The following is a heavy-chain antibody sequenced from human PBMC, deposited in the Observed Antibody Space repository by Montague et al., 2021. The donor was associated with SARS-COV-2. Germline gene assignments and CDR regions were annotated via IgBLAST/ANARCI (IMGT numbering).Heavy chain of an antibody. CDR2: IYHSGST. V-gene: IGHV4-4*02. J-gene: IGHJ6*02. D-gene: IGHD6-19*01. CDR3: ARWDSSGCFGRSYYGMDV. CDR1: GGSISSSNW. Sequence: SETLSLTCAVSGGSISSSNWWSWVRQPPGKGLEWIGEIYHSGSTNYNPSLKSRVTISVDKSKNQFSLKLSSVTAADTAVYYCARWDSSGCFGRSYYGMDVWGQGTTVTVSS.